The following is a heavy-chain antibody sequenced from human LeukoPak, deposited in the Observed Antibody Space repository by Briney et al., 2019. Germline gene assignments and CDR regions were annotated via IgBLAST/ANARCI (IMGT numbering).Heavy chain of an antibody. D-gene: IGHD4-17*01. CDR3: VKAGGGYGDYETDY. Sequence: GGSLRLSCSASGFTFSSHAMHWVRQAPGKGLEYVSAISSNGGSTYYADSVKGRFTISRDNSKNTLYLQMSSLRAEDTAVYYCVKAGGGYGDYETDYWGQGTLVTVSS. CDR2: ISSNGGST. V-gene: IGHV3-64D*09. CDR1: GFTFSSHA. J-gene: IGHJ4*02.